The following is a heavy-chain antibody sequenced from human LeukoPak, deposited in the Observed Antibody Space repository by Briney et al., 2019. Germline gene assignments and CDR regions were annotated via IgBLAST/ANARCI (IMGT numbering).Heavy chain of an antibody. Sequence: GGSLRLSCAASKFTFSTSAMSWVRQAPGKGLEWVSAISGSGANTYYVDSVKGRFTISRDNSKNTLYLEMSSLRSDDTAVYYCAKESQTYHDIMTGYPNYYFDYWGQGTLVTVSS. CDR1: KFTFSTSA. J-gene: IGHJ4*02. D-gene: IGHD3-9*01. CDR3: AKESQTYHDIMTGYPNYYFDY. CDR2: ISGSGANT. V-gene: IGHV3-23*01.